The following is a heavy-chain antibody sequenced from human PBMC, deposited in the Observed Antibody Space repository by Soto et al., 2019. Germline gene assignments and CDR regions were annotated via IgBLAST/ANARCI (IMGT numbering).Heavy chain of an antibody. CDR1: GYTFTSYG. V-gene: IGHV1-18*01. CDR2: ISAYNGNT. D-gene: IGHD3-22*01. J-gene: IGHJ4*02. Sequence: ASVKVSCKASGYTFTSYGISWVRQAPGQGLEWMGWISAYNGNTNYAQKLQGRVTMTTDTSTSTAYMELRSLRSDDTAVYYCARDSYDSSGYYFAGTLGLFDYWGQGTLVTVSS. CDR3: ARDSYDSSGYYFAGTLGLFDY.